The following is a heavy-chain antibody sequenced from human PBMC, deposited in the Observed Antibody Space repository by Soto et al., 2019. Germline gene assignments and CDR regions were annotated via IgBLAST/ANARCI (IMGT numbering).Heavy chain of an antibody. J-gene: IGHJ4*02. Sequence: PSETLSLTCAVSGGSIMSYYWSWIRQPPGKGLEWIGYIYYSGSTNYNPSLKSRVTISVDTSKNQFSLKLSSVTAADTAVYYCARSVAGWQWLVSDYWGQGTLVTVSS. CDR3: ARSVAGWQWLVSDY. D-gene: IGHD6-19*01. CDR2: IYYSGST. CDR1: GGSIMSYY. V-gene: IGHV4-59*01.